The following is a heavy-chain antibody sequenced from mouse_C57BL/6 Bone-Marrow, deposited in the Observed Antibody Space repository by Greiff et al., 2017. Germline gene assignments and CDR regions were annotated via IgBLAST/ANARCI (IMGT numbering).Heavy chain of an antibody. Sequence: EVQLQQSGPVLVKPGASVKMSCKASGYTFTDYYMNWVKQSHGKSLEWIGVINPYNGGTSYNQKFKGKATLTVDKSSSTAYMELNSLTSEDSAVDYCARRNYGSLDYWGQGTTLTVSS. J-gene: IGHJ2*01. CDR1: GYTFTDYY. D-gene: IGHD1-1*01. CDR2: INPYNGGT. V-gene: IGHV1-19*01. CDR3: ARRNYGSLDY.